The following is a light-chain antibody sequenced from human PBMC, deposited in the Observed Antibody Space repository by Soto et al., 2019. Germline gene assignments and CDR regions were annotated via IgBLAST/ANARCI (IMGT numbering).Light chain of an antibody. CDR3: SSYAGTHVV. V-gene: IGLV2-8*01. J-gene: IGLJ1*01. CDR2: DVT. Sequence: QSALTQPPSASGSPGQSVTISCTGTSRDVGGYTYVSWYQQHPGRAPKLMIYDVTKRPSGVPDRFSGSKSGNTASLTVSGLQAEDEADYYCSSYAGTHVVFGTGTKVTVL. CDR1: SRDVGGYTY.